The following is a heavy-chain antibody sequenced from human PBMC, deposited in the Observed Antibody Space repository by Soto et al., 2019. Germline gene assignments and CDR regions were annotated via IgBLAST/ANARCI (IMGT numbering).Heavy chain of an antibody. CDR3: ARERVAVTHNCFDP. V-gene: IGHV4-61*01. D-gene: IGHD1-26*01. CDR1: GDSVSSNSYY. CDR2: IYYSGTT. Sequence: PSVTLSLTCTVAGDSVSSNSYYWSWIRQPPGKRLEWIGYIYYSGTTIYNPSLKSRVTISVDTSKNQFSLKLSSVTAADTAVYFCARERVAVTHNCFDPCGQAPLVTGSS. J-gene: IGHJ5*02.